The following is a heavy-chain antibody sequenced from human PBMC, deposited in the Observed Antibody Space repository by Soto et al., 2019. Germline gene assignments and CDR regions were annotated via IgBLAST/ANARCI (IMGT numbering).Heavy chain of an antibody. CDR2: IYATGTT. D-gene: IGHD1-1*01. CDR1: GASISGYY. Sequence: PSETLSLTCTVSGASISGYYWSWIRKSAGKGLEWIGRIYATGTTDYNPSLKSRVMMSVDTSKKQFSLRLRSVTAADTAVYYCVRDGTKTLRDWFDPWGQGVSVTVSS. J-gene: IGHJ5*02. CDR3: VRDGTKTLRDWFDP. V-gene: IGHV4-4*07.